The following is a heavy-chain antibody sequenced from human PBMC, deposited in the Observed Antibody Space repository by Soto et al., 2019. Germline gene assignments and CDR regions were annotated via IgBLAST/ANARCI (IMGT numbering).Heavy chain of an antibody. V-gene: IGHV4-34*01. J-gene: IGHJ6*02. CDR1: GGSFSGYY. CDR3: AGDRPHYHITMIEGGMDV. Sequence: PSETLSLTCAVYGGSFSGYYWSWIRQPPGKGLEWIGEINHSGSTNYNPSLKSRVTISVDTSKNQFSLKLSSVTAADTAVYYCAGDRPHYHITMIEGGMDVWGQGTTVTVSS. D-gene: IGHD3-22*01. CDR2: INHSGST.